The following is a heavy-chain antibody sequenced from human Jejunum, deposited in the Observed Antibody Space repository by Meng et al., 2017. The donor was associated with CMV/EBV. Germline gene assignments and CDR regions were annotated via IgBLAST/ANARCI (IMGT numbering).Heavy chain of an antibody. CDR2: VTSDGTSV. D-gene: IGHD6-25*01. V-gene: IGHV3-74*01. J-gene: IGHJ6*02. CDR1: GFTFNSYW. CDR3: VKDKRGGFYDGMDV. Sequence: GFTFNSYWMHWVRQAPGKGLEWVARVTSDGTSVIYADSVTGRFIISRDNAKNALYLQMNSLRPEDTALYFCVKDKRGGFYDGMDVWGQGTTVTVSS.